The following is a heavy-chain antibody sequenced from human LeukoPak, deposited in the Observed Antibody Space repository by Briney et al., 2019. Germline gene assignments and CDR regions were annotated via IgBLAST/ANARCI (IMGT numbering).Heavy chain of an antibody. J-gene: IGHJ4*02. Sequence: SETLSLTCTVSGGSISSGSYYWSWIRQPAGKGLEWIGRIYTSGSTNYNPSLKSRVTISVDTSKNQFSLKLSSVTAADTAVYYCARHSMVRGVKYYFDYWGQGTLVTVSS. D-gene: IGHD3-10*01. V-gene: IGHV4-61*02. CDR2: IYTSGST. CDR1: GGSISSGSYY. CDR3: ARHSMVRGVKYYFDY.